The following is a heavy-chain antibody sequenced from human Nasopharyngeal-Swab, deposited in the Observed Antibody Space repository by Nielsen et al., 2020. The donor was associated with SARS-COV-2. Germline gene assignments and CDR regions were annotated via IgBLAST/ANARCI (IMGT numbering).Heavy chain of an antibody. Sequence: SETLSLTCTVSGGSISSSTYYWAWIRQPPGKGLEWIGSIYYSGSTYYNPSLKSRVTISADTSKNQFSLKLRSVTAADTAVYYCARQGPYDSYGPVKVWGQGTTVTVSS. V-gene: IGHV4-39*01. CDR3: ARQGPYDSYGPVKV. CDR2: IYYSGST. CDR1: GGSISSSTYY. J-gene: IGHJ6*02. D-gene: IGHD5-18*01.